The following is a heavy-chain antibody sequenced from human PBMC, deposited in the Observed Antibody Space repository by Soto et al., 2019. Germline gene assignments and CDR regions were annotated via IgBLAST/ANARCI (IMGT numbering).Heavy chain of an antibody. CDR3: ARRHLAVAVTPWFDP. J-gene: IGHJ5*02. CDR1: GLSITDSEMG. CDR2: TDSSDEK. Sequence: QVTLKESGPVLVKPTETLTLRCTVSGLSITDSEMGVSWIRQPPRQPLEWLAHTDSSDEKSYRTFLKSRLAISNDTSKSQIVLTMKNMDPADTATYYCARRHLAVAVTPWFDPWGHGIPVTVSS. V-gene: IGHV2-26*01. D-gene: IGHD2-15*01.